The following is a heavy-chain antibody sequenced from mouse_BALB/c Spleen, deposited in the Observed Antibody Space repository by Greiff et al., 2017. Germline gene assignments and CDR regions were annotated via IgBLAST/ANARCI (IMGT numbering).Heavy chain of an antibody. CDR1: GFTFSSYA. V-gene: IGHV5-6-5*01. CDR2: ISSGGST. J-gene: IGHJ3*01. CDR3: ARDAGGFAY. Sequence: EVQVVESGGGLVKPGGSLKLSCAASGFTFSSYAMSWVRQTPEKRLEWVASISSGGSTYYPDSVKGRFTISRDNARNILYLQMSSLRSEDTAMYYCARDAGGFAYWGQGTLVTVSA.